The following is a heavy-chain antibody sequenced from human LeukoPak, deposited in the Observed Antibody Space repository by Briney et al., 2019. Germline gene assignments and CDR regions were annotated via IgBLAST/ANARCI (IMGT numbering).Heavy chain of an antibody. CDR3: STDRSYYYGSGSYMDY. Sequence: ASVKVSCKVSGYTLTELSMHWVRQAPGRGLEWMGGFDPEDGETINAHKFQGRVTMTEDTTTDTANMELSSLRSEDTAVYYCSTDRSYYYGSGSYMDYWGQGTLVTVSS. CDR1: GYTLTELS. D-gene: IGHD3-10*01. CDR2: FDPEDGET. V-gene: IGHV1-24*01. J-gene: IGHJ4*02.